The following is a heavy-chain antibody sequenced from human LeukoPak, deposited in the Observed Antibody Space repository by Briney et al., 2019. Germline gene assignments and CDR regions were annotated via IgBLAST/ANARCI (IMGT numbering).Heavy chain of an antibody. V-gene: IGHV1-69*13. CDR3: ARGVVVVAAIYFDY. CDR1: GGTFGSYA. Sequence: SVKVSCKASGGTFGSYAISWVRQAPGQGLEWMGGIIPIFGTANYAQKFQGRVTITADESTSTAYMELSSLRSEDTAVYYCARGVVVVAAIYFDYWGQGTLVTVSS. J-gene: IGHJ4*02. D-gene: IGHD2-15*01. CDR2: IIPIFGTA.